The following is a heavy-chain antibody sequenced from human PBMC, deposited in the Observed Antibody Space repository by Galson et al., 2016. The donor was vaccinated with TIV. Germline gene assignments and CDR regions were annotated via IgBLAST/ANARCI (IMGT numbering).Heavy chain of an antibody. Sequence: SVKVSCKASGGIFTTYAISWVRLAPGQGPEWMGGIIPILGTANYAQKFQGRVTFTADESTSTAYMELTNLQSEDTATYYCARDGDDTAHVYTYYPLEVWGKGTTFTVSS. CDR1: GGIFTTYA. V-gene: IGHV1-69*13. J-gene: IGHJ6*04. D-gene: IGHD5-24*01. CDR3: ARDGDDTAHVYTYYPLEV. CDR2: IIPILGTA.